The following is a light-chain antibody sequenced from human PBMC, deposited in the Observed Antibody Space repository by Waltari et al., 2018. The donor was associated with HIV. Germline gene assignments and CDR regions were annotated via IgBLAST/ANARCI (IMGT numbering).Light chain of an antibody. Sequence: QSALTQPASVCGSPGKSVSIFCTGPNNDIGSHDYVSWYRVVPYKAPQLLIFDVTRRPSDISYRFSGSQSGYTASLMICGLQPEDDADYFCSSFVKGGTYVFGSGTKV. V-gene: IGLV2-23*02. CDR2: DVT. CDR1: NNDIGSHDY. J-gene: IGLJ1*01. CDR3: SSFVKGGTYV.